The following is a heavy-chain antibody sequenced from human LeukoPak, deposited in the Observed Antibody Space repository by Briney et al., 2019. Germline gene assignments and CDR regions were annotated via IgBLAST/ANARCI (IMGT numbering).Heavy chain of an antibody. D-gene: IGHD2-2*01. V-gene: IGHV3-13*05. CDR2: IGTAGDP. Sequence: GGSLRLSCAASGFTFSSYDMHWVRQATGKGLEWVSAIGTAGDPYYPGPVKGRFTISRENAKNSLYLQMNSLRAGDTAVYYCARGGRSNYYYYGMDVWGKGTTVTVSS. J-gene: IGHJ6*04. CDR3: ARGGRSNYYYYGMDV. CDR1: GFTFSSYD.